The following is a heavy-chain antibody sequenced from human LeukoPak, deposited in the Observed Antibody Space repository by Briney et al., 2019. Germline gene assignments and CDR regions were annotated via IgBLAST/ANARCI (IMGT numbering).Heavy chain of an antibody. Sequence: SVKVSCKASGGTFSSYAISWVRQAPGQGLEWRGGIIPIFGTANYAQKFQGRVTITTDESTSTAYMELSSLRSEDTAVYYCATSPEVYGGPQNFDYWGQGTLVTVSS. V-gene: IGHV1-69*05. CDR2: IIPIFGTA. J-gene: IGHJ4*02. CDR1: GGTFSSYA. CDR3: ATSPEVYGGPQNFDY. D-gene: IGHD4-23*01.